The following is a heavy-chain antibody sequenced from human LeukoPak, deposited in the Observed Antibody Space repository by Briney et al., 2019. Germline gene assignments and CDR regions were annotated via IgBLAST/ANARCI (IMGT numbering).Heavy chain of an antibody. D-gene: IGHD3-3*01. CDR3: ARDGHGNFWRARRTYYMDV. Sequence: GGSLRLSCAVSGFTFSSYWMSWVRQAPGKGLEWVANIKGDGGEKYYVDSVKGRFTISRDNAKNFLYLQVNSLRAEDTAVYYCARDGHGNFWRARRTYYMDVWGKGTTVTVSS. V-gene: IGHV3-7*01. J-gene: IGHJ6*03. CDR1: GFTFSSYW. CDR2: IKGDGGEK.